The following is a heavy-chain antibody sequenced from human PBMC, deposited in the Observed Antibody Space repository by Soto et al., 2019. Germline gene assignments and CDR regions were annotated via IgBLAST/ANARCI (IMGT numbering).Heavy chain of an antibody. CDR2: IIPIFGTA. D-gene: IGHD3-9*01. CDR1: GGTFSSYA. V-gene: IGHV1-69*13. Sequence: GASVKVSCKASGGTFSSYAISWVRQAPGQGLEWMGGIIPIFGTANYAQKFQGRVTITADESTSTAYMELSSLRSEDTAVYYCANSSYDILTGSNESPYYYSGMDVWGQGTTVTVSS. J-gene: IGHJ6*02. CDR3: ANSSYDILTGSNESPYYYSGMDV.